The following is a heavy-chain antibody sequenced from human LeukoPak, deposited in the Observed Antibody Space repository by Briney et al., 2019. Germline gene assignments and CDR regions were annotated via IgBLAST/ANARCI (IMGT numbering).Heavy chain of an antibody. CDR1: GGSISTSSYY. CDR3: ARQSYSSYYYYYYYMDV. V-gene: IGHV4-39*07. D-gene: IGHD6-13*01. J-gene: IGHJ6*03. CDR2: INYSGST. Sequence: PSETLSLTCTVSGGSISTSSYYWGWIRQPPGKGLECIGNINYSGSTYYNPSLKSRVNISVDTSKNQFSLKLSSVTAADTAVYYCARQSYSSYYYYYYYMDVWGKGTTVTISS.